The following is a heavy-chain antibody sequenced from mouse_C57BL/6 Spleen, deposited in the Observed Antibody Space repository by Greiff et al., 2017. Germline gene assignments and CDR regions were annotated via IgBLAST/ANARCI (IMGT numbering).Heavy chain of an antibody. V-gene: IGHV1-82*01. J-gene: IGHJ2*01. CDR1: GYAFSSSW. Sequence: VQLQQSGPELVKPGASVKISCKASGYAFSSSWMNWVKQRPGKGLEWIGRIYPGDGDTNYNEKFKSKATLTVDTSSSTAYMQLSSLTSEDSAVYYCARGVFDYWGQGTTLTVSS. CDR2: IYPGDGDT. CDR3: ARGVFDY.